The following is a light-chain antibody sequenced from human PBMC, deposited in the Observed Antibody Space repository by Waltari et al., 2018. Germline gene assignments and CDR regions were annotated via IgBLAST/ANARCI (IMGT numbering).Light chain of an antibody. Sequence: DIVMTQSPLSLPVTPGEPASISCRSSQSLLHSDGYNYLDWYLQKPGQSPQLLIDLVSNRASGVPDRFSGSGSGTEFTLKISRVEAGDVGIYYCMQGLQTPTFGQGTKVELK. CDR2: LVS. V-gene: IGKV2-28*01. CDR3: MQGLQTPT. J-gene: IGKJ1*01. CDR1: QSLLHSDGYNY.